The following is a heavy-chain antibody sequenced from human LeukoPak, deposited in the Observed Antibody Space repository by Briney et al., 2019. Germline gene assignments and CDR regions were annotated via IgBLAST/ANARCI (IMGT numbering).Heavy chain of an antibody. CDR1: GFTFDDYG. D-gene: IGHD3-10*01. CDR3: ARDRRSGMVRGVINY. V-gene: IGHV3-21*01. J-gene: IGHJ4*02. Sequence: GGSLRLSCAASGFTFDDYGMSWVRQAPGKGLEWVSSISSSSSYIYYADSVKGRFTISRDNAKNSLYLQMNSLRAEDTAVYYCARDRRSGMVRGVINYWGQGTLVTVSS. CDR2: ISSSSSYI.